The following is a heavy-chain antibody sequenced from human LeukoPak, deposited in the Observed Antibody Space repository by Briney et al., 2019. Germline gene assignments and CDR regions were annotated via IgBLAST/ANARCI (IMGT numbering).Heavy chain of an antibody. Sequence: PGGSLRLSCAASGFTFSNAWMTWVRQAPGKGLEWVGCVNRKIDDEPTDFTAGVKGRFAISRHEPNITVYLQINSLKTEDTALYYCTTDSAAYWGQGTLVTVSS. CDR3: TTDSAAY. CDR1: GFTFSNAW. J-gene: IGHJ4*02. CDR2: VNRKIDDEPT. V-gene: IGHV3-15*01.